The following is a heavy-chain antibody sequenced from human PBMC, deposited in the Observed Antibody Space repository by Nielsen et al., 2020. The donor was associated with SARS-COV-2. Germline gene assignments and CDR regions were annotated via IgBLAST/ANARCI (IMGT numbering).Heavy chain of an antibody. J-gene: IGHJ4*02. CDR2: ISWNSGSI. CDR3: ARGGDW. CDR1: GFTFDDYA. V-gene: IGHV3-9*01. D-gene: IGHD3-9*01. Sequence: SLKISCAASGFTFDDYAMHWVRQAPGKGLEWVSGISWNSGSIGYADSVKGRFTISRDNSKNTLYLQMNSLRAEDTAVYYCARGGDWWGRGTLVTVSS.